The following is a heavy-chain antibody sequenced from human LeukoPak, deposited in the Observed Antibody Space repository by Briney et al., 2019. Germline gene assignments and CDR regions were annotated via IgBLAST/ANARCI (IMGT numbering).Heavy chain of an antibody. Sequence: ASVKVSCKASGYTFTGYYMHWVRQAPGQGLEWMGWINPNSGGTNHAQKFQGRVTMTRDTSISTAYMELSRLRSDDTAVYYCARGALIVGATDFDYWGQGTLVTVSS. CDR2: INPNSGGT. V-gene: IGHV1-2*02. CDR3: ARGALIVGATDFDY. J-gene: IGHJ4*02. CDR1: GYTFTGYY. D-gene: IGHD1-26*01.